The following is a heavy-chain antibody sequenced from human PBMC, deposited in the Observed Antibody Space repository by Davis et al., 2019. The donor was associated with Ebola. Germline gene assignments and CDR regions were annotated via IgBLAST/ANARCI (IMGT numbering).Heavy chain of an antibody. CDR2: FSYGDNT. CDR1: GGSVSSGRYY. Sequence: SETLSLTCTVSGGSVSSGRYYWGWIRQPPGKGLEWVGSFSYGDNTHYYNPSLRSRVTISVDTSKNQFSLKLSSVTAADTAVYYCARGRGVVVPAASIRLGWNLGIDYWGQGTLVTVSS. D-gene: IGHD2-2*01. CDR3: ARGRGVVVPAASIRLGWNLGIDY. J-gene: IGHJ4*02. V-gene: IGHV4-39*01.